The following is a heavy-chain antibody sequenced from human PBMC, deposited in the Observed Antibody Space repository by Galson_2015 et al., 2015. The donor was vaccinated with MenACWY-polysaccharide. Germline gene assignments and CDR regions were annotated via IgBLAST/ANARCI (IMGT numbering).Heavy chain of an antibody. CDR1: GGSITSGGYY. CDR3: ARDPQTHAGSSS. V-gene: IGHV4-31*11. CDR2: IYYSGST. Sequence: TLSLTCAVSGGSITSGGYYWSWIRQHPGKGLEWIGYIYYSGSTYYNPSLKSRVFMSIDTAKNQFSLNLNSVTAADTGVYYCARDPQTHAGSSSWGQGTLVTVSS. J-gene: IGHJ5*02. D-gene: IGHD6-6*01.